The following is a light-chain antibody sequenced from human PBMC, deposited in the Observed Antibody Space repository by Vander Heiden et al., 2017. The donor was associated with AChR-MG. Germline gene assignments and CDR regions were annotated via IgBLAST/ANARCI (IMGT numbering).Light chain of an antibody. CDR3: SSYTSSTTLVI. CDR2: DVS. J-gene: IGLJ2*01. V-gene: IGLV2-14*03. Sequence: QSAPPQPPPGSGPPGQPTPISCPGTSTAVRGYNYVSWYQQHPGKAPKLVIFDVSNRPSGVSNRFSGSKSGNTASLIISGLQAEDEADYYCSSYTSSTTLVIFGGGTKLTVL. CDR1: STAVRGYNY.